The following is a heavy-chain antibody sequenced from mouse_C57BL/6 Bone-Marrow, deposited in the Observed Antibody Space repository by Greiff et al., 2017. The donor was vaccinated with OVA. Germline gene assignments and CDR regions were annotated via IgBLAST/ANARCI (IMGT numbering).Heavy chain of an antibody. Sequence: VQLQQSGAELMKPGASVKLSCKATGYTFTGYWIEWVKQRPGNGLEWIGEILPVSGSTNYNEKFKGKATFTADTSSNTAYMQLSSLTTEDSAIYYCARGNYYVSSYSFAYWGQGTLVTVSA. CDR2: ILPVSGST. J-gene: IGHJ3*01. CDR3: ARGNYYVSSYSFAY. D-gene: IGHD1-1*01. CDR1: GYTFTGYW. V-gene: IGHV1-9*01.